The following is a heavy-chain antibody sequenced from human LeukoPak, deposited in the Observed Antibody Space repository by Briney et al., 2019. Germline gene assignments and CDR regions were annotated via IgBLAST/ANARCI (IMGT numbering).Heavy chain of an antibody. CDR3: AKRRSSGWFNIDY. D-gene: IGHD6-19*01. CDR1: GFSFSNYG. Sequence: GGSLRLSCAASGFSFSNYGMHWVRQAPGKGLEWVAVTAYDGSNKYYVDSVKGRFTISRDNSKNTLYLQMNSLRAEDTAVYYCAKRRSSGWFNIDYWGQGTLVTASS. J-gene: IGHJ4*02. CDR2: TAYDGSNK. V-gene: IGHV3-30*18.